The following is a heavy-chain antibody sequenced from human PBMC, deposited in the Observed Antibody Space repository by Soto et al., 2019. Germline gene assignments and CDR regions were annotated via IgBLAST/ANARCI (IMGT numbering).Heavy chain of an antibody. Sequence: PGESLKISCKGSGYSFTSYWIGWVRQMPGKGLEWMGIIYPGDSDTRYSPSFQGQVTISADKSISTAYLQWSSLKASDTAMYYCARGARGLGCSSTSCYNWFDSWGQGTLVTVSS. D-gene: IGHD2-2*01. V-gene: IGHV5-51*01. CDR3: ARGARGLGCSSTSCYNWFDS. J-gene: IGHJ5*01. CDR1: GYSFTSYW. CDR2: IYPGDSDT.